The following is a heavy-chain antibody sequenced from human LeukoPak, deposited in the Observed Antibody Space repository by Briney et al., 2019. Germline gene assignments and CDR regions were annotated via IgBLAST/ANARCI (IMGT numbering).Heavy chain of an antibody. V-gene: IGHV3-30*03. D-gene: IGHD6-19*01. CDR1: GFTFSSYG. CDR2: ISYDGSNK. Sequence: GGSLRLSCAASGFTFSSYGMHWVRQAPGKGLEWVAVISYDGSNKYYADSVKGRFTISRDNSKNTLYLQMNSLRAEDTAVYYCARVPSVAGPGDYWGQGTLVTVSS. J-gene: IGHJ4*02. CDR3: ARVPSVAGPGDY.